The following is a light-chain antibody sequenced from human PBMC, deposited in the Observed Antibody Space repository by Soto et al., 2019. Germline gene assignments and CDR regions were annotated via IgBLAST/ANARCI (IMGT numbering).Light chain of an antibody. V-gene: IGKV3-15*01. Sequence: EIVMTQSPATLSVSPGERATLSCRASQSVNSNLAWYRQKPGQAPRLLISDASTRATGVPARFSGSGSGTEFTLTISSRQSEDSGIYYCQQYNFWPPLTFGGGTKVEI. CDR2: DAS. CDR3: QQYNFWPPLT. J-gene: IGKJ4*01. CDR1: QSVNSN.